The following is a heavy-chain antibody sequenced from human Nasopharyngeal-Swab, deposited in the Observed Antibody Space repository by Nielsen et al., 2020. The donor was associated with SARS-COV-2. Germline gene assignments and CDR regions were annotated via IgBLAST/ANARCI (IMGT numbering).Heavy chain of an antibody. CDR2: INHSGST. CDR1: GGSFSGYY. D-gene: IGHD2-2*01. J-gene: IGHJ6*02. Sequence: SETLSLTCAVYGGSFSGYYWSWIRQPPGKGLEWIGEINHSGSTNYNPSLKGRVTISVDTSKNQFSLKLSSVTAADTAVYYCARNRVSSTSEAPNYYYYYGMDVWGQGTTVTVSS. V-gene: IGHV4-34*01. CDR3: ARNRVSSTSEAPNYYYYYGMDV.